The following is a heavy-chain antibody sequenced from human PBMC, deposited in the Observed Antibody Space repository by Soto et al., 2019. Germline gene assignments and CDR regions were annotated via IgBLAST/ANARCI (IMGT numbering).Heavy chain of an antibody. V-gene: IGHV4-59*08. J-gene: IGHJ6*03. CDR2: IYYSGST. CDR3: ARSAYGSGSYYYYHYYMDV. CDR1: GGSISSYY. D-gene: IGHD3-10*01. Sequence: PSETLSLTCTVSGGSISSYYWSWIRQPPGKGLEWIGYIYYSGSTNYNPSLKSRVTISVDTSKNQFSLKLSSVTAADTAVYYCARSAYGSGSYYYYHYYMDVWGKGTTVTVSS.